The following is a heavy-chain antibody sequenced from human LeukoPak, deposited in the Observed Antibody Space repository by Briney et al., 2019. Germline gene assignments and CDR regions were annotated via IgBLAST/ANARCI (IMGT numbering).Heavy chain of an antibody. CDR1: GGTFSSYA. V-gene: IGHV1-18*01. J-gene: IGHJ5*02. CDR2: ISAYNGNT. D-gene: IGHD3-3*01. CDR3: ARASLYTNYDFWSGYYRDNWFDP. Sequence: GASVKVSCKASGGTFSSYAISWVRQAPGQGLEWMGWISAYNGNTNYAQKLQGRVTMTTDTSTSTAYMELRSLRSDDTAVYYCARASLYTNYDFWSGYYRDNWFDPWGQGTLVTVSS.